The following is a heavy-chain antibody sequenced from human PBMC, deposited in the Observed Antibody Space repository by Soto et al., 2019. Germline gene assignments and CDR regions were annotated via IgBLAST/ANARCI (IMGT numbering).Heavy chain of an antibody. CDR3: ARCIQGDYYYGMDV. D-gene: IGHD5-18*01. V-gene: IGHV1-18*01. CDR1: GYTFYSHS. Sequence: QAQLVQSGAEVRKPGASVKVSCKASGYTFYSHSISWVRQAPGQGLEWMGRINADYGNTQYAQKFRGRVTMTTDTSTTTVYMELTNLGSDDTDVYYCARCIQGDYYYGMDVWGQGTTVTVSS. CDR2: INADYGNT. J-gene: IGHJ6*02.